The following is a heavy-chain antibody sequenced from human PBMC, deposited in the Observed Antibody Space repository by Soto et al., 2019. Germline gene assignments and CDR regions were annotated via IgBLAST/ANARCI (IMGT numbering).Heavy chain of an antibody. CDR3: ARDSGDERSFDS. J-gene: IGHJ4*02. Sequence: QVQLQESGPGLVKPSETLSLTCTVSGGSVSSGTYFWSWIRQPPGKGLEWIGYVYYRGSTNYNPTLKSRLTMSIDTSNNQFSLKLSSVTAADTAVYYCARDSGDERSFDSWGPGTLVTVSS. D-gene: IGHD2-15*01. V-gene: IGHV4-61*01. CDR1: GGSVSSGTYF. CDR2: VYYRGST.